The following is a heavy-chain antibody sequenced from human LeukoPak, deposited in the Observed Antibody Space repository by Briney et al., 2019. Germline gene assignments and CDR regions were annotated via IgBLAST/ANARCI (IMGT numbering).Heavy chain of an antibody. V-gene: IGHV3-43*02. J-gene: IGHJ3*02. D-gene: IGHD1-26*01. Sequence: GGSLRLSCEASGFTFSDYYLGWVRQAPGKGLEWVSLISGDGGSTYYADSVKGRFTISRDNSKNSLYLQMNSLRTEDTALYYCAKVGGGSYYYAFDIWGQGTMVTVSS. CDR1: GFTFSDYY. CDR2: ISGDGGST. CDR3: AKVGGGSYYYAFDI.